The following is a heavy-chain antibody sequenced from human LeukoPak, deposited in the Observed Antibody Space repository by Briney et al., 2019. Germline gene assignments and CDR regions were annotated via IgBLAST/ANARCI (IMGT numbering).Heavy chain of an antibody. V-gene: IGHV4-59*12. D-gene: IGHD1-26*01. CDR2: IYYSGST. Sequence: SETLSLTCTVSGGSISSYYWSWIRQPPGKGLEWIGYIYYSGSTNYNPSLKSRVTISVDTSKNQFSLKLSSVTAADTAVYYCARGRVWGSYPLAYFDYWGQGTLVTVSS. CDR1: GGSISSYY. CDR3: ARGRVWGSYPLAYFDY. J-gene: IGHJ4*02.